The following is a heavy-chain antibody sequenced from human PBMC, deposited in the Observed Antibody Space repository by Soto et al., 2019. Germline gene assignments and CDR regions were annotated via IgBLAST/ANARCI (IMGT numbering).Heavy chain of an antibody. CDR3: ARDHYIAAAGTDYYGMDV. CDR1: GGSVSSSSYY. V-gene: IGHV4-39*02. Sequence: SETLSLTCTVSGGSVSSSSYYWGWIRQPPGKGLEWIGSIYYSGSTYYNPSLKSRVTISVDTSKNQFSLKLSSVTAADTAVYYCARDHYIAAAGTDYYGMDVWGQGTTVTVSS. D-gene: IGHD6-13*01. CDR2: IYYSGST. J-gene: IGHJ6*02.